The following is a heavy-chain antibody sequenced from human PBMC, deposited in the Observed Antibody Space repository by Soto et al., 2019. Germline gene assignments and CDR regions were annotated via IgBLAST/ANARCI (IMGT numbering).Heavy chain of an antibody. CDR2: INPSGGST. Sequence: ASVKVSCKASGYIFTSYYMHWVRQAPGQGLEWMGIINPSGGSTSYAQKFQGRVTMTRDTSTSTVYMELSSLRSEDTAVYYCARDLLGCSGGSCPNWFDPWGQGTLVTVSS. J-gene: IGHJ5*02. V-gene: IGHV1-46*01. D-gene: IGHD2-15*01. CDR1: GYIFTSYY. CDR3: ARDLLGCSGGSCPNWFDP.